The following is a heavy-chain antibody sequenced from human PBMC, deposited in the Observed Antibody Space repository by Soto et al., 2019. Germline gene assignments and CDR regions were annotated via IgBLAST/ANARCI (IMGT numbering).Heavy chain of an antibody. CDR2: ISGSDGTT. CDR1: GFIFRDYA. Sequence: GGSLRLSCAASGFIFRDYAMYWVRQAPGKGLEWVSVISGSDGTTFYADSVRGRVTSSRDNSRNMVYLQMISLRAEDTAVYYCAKVIGGSESYWGGSHYYYALDVWGQGTTVTVSS. D-gene: IGHD3-10*01. CDR3: AKVIGGSESYWGGSHYYYALDV. V-gene: IGHV3-23*01. J-gene: IGHJ6*02.